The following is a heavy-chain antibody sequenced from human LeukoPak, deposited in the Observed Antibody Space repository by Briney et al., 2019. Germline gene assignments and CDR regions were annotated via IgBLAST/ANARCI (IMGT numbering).Heavy chain of an antibody. Sequence: GGSLRLSCAASGFTFSNAWMSWVRQAPGKGLEWVGRIKSKTDGGTTDYAAPVKGRFTISRDDSKNTLYLQMNSLKTEVTAVYYCGTLGIAVAEDYYYYMDVWGQGTTVTVSS. V-gene: IGHV3-15*01. CDR1: GFTFSNAW. D-gene: IGHD6-19*01. CDR3: GTLGIAVAEDYYYYMDV. CDR2: IKSKTDGGTT. J-gene: IGHJ6*03.